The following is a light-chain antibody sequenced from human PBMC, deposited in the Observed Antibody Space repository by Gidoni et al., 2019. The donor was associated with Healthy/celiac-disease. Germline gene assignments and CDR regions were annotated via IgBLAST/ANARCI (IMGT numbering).Light chain of an antibody. CDR1: QSVLYSSNNKNY. CDR2: WAS. V-gene: IGKV4-1*01. Sequence: DIVMTQSPDSLAVSLGERATINCKSSQSVLYSSNNKNYLAWYQQKPGQPPKLLIYWASTQESGVPDRFSGSGSGTDFTLTISSLQAEDVAVYYCQQYYSTPLTFGGXTKVEIK. CDR3: QQYYSTPLT. J-gene: IGKJ4*01.